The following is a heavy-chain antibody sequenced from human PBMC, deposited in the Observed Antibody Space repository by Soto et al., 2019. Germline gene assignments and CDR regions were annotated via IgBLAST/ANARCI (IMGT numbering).Heavy chain of an antibody. CDR2: ISGSGGST. V-gene: IGHV3-23*01. CDR3: AKDGVGAAADNYYYYMDV. CDR1: GFTFSSYA. Sequence: GGSLRLSCAASGFTFSSYAMSWVRQAPGKGLEWVSAISGSGGSTYYADSVKGRFTIPRDNSKNRLYLQMNSLRAEDTAVYYCAKDGVGAAADNYYYYMDVWGKGTTVTVSS. D-gene: IGHD6-13*01. J-gene: IGHJ6*03.